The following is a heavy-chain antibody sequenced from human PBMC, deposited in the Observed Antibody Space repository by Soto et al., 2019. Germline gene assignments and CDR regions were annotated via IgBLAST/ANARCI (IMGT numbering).Heavy chain of an antibody. J-gene: IGHJ4*02. Sequence: QVQLVESGGGVVQPERSLRLSCAASGFTFSSYGMHWVRQAPGKGLEWVAVISYDGSDKYYADSVQGRFAISRDNSKNTLYLQINSLRTEDTAVYYCAKEIRGSGWYLDYWGQGTLGTVSS. CDR3: AKEIRGSGWYLDY. CDR2: ISYDGSDK. D-gene: IGHD6-19*01. CDR1: GFTFSSYG. V-gene: IGHV3-30*18.